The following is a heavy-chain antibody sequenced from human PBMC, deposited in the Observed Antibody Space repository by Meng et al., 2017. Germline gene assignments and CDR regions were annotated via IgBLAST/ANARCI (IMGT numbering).Heavy chain of an antibody. D-gene: IGHD6-19*01. V-gene: IGHV1-3*01. J-gene: IGHJ4*02. CDR1: GYTFTRYA. Sequence: ASVKVSCKASGYTFTRYAMYWVRQAPGQRLEWMGWINAGNGNTKYSQKSQGRVTITRDTSASTAYMELSSLRSEDTAVYYCARGSVAGASPVDYWGQGTLVTVSS. CDR2: INAGNGNT. CDR3: ARGSVAGASPVDY.